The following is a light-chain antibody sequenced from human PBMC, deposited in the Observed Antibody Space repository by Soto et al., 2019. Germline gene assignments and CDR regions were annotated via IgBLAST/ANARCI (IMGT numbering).Light chain of an antibody. Sequence: QSALTQPASVSGSPGQSIPISCTGTSSDVGDYKYVSWYQKHPGKAPKALIYEVSNRPSGVSNRFSGSKSGNTASLTISGLQAEDEADYYCSSYTTSNTLVFGPGTKVTVL. CDR3: SSYTTSNTLV. V-gene: IGLV2-14*01. J-gene: IGLJ1*01. CDR2: EVS. CDR1: SSDVGDYKY.